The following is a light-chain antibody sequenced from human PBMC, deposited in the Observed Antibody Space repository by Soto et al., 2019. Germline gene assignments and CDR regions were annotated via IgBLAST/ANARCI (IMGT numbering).Light chain of an antibody. V-gene: IGKV3-20*01. CDR2: RAS. Sequence: EIVLTQSPGTLSLSPGEEATLSCRASQSVSGNLAWYQQRPGQVPRLLLYRASARAVGIPDRFSGSGSETDYTLTISSLAPEDFAVYYCQQYGRSPWAFGHGTQVEI. J-gene: IGKJ1*01. CDR3: QQYGRSPWA. CDR1: QSVSGN.